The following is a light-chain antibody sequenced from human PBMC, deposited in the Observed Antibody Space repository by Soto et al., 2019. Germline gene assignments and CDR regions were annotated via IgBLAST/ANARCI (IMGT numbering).Light chain of an antibody. CDR1: SSDVGGYYY. J-gene: IGLJ1*01. Sequence: QSVLTQPASVSGSPGQSITISCTGTSSDVGGYYYVSWYQHHPGKAPKLMIYQVSNRPSGVSNRFSGSKSGNTASLTISGLQAEDEADYYCSSYTSSNTSYVFGTGTKLTVL. CDR2: QVS. V-gene: IGLV2-14*01. CDR3: SSYTSSNTSYV.